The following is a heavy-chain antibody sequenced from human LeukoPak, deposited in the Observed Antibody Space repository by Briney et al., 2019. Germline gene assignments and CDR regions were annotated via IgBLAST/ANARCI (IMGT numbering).Heavy chain of an antibody. J-gene: IGHJ4*02. CDR1: GGSIRRSSYY. CDR3: GKTTTGYSSGRYPGWPVDY. Sequence: ETLSLTCTVSGGSIRRSSYYWGWIRQPPGKGLEWVSGIFGSGGSAHYADSVKGRFTTSRDNSKNTVYLQMDSLRVEDTAVYYCGKTTTGYSSGRYPGWPVDYWGQGTLVTVSS. D-gene: IGHD6-19*01. CDR2: IFGSGGSA. V-gene: IGHV3-23*01.